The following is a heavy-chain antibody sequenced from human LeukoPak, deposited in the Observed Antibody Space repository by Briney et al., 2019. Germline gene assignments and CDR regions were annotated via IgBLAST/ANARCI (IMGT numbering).Heavy chain of an antibody. V-gene: IGHV4-34*01. CDR1: GGSFSGYY. D-gene: IGHD1-26*01. CDR3: ARGWRWATRGLDY. Sequence: SETLSLTCAGYGGSFSGYYWSWIRQPPGKGLEWIGEINHSGSTNYNPSLKSRVTISVDTPKNQFSLKLSSVTAADTAVYYCARGWRWATRGLDYWGQGTLVTVSS. J-gene: IGHJ4*02. CDR2: INHSGST.